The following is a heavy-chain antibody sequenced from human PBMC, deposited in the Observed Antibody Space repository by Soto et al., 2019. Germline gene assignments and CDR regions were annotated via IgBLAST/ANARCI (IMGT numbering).Heavy chain of an antibody. CDR1: GGSISSSSYY. CDR2: IYYSGST. D-gene: IGHD2-15*01. Sequence: QLQLQESGPGLVKPSETLSLTCTVSGGSISSSSYYWGWIRQPPGKGLEWIGSIYYSGSTYYNPSRKSRVTISVDTSKNQFSLKLSSVTAADTAVYYCARLGYCSGGSCHYYYYGMDVWGQGTTVTVSS. CDR3: ARLGYCSGGSCHYYYYGMDV. V-gene: IGHV4-39*01. J-gene: IGHJ6*02.